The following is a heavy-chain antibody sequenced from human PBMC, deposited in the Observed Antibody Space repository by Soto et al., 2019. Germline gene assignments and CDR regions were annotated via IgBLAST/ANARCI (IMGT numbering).Heavy chain of an antibody. D-gene: IGHD6-6*01. CDR2: IYYSGST. Sequence: SETLSLTCTVSGGSISSGDYYWSWIRQPPGKGLEWIGYIYYSGSTYYNPSLKSRVTISVDTSKNQFSLKLSSVTAADTAVYYCAREKRQLGRGYYYYGMDVWGQGTTVTVSS. CDR1: GGSISSGDYY. CDR3: AREKRQLGRGYYYYGMDV. V-gene: IGHV4-30-4*01. J-gene: IGHJ6*02.